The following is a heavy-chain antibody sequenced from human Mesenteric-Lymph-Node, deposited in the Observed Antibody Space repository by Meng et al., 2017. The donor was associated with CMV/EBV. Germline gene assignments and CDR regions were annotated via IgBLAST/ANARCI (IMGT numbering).Heavy chain of an antibody. Sequence: GESLKISCAASGFRFSTYDMHWVRQTTGKGLEWVSAIDTVGGTYYPDSVKGRFTISRENARNSLYLQINSLRVGDTAVYYCARGRGGRYYYGMDVWGQGTTVTVSS. D-gene: IGHD3-10*01. CDR1: GFRFSTYD. J-gene: IGHJ6*02. V-gene: IGHV3-13*01. CDR3: ARGRGGRYYYGMDV. CDR2: IDTVGGT.